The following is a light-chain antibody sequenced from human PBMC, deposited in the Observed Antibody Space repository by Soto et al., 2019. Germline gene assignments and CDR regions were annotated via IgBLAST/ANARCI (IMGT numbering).Light chain of an antibody. CDR1: SSNIGSNP. CDR3: AAWDDSLNGLFV. J-gene: IGLJ1*01. V-gene: IGLV1-44*01. Sequence: QYVLTQRPAASGTPGQRVTIASFESSSNIGSNPVNWYQQLPGTAPKLLIYSNDQRPSGVPHRFSGSKSGTSASLAISGLQSDDDADYYCAAWDDSLNGLFVFGTGSK. CDR2: SND.